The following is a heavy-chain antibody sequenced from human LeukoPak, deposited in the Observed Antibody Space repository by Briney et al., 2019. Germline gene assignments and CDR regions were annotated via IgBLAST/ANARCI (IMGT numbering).Heavy chain of an antibody. CDR2: INWSGGST. J-gene: IGHJ4*02. CDR1: GFTFDDYG. Sequence: GGSLRLSCAASGFTFDDYGMSWVRQAPGKGLEWVSGINWSGGSTGYADSVKGRFTISRDNAKNSLYLQMNSLRAEDTALYYCARDLRVAVAGTFDYWGQGTLVTVSS. V-gene: IGHV3-20*04. D-gene: IGHD6-19*01. CDR3: ARDLRVAVAGTFDY.